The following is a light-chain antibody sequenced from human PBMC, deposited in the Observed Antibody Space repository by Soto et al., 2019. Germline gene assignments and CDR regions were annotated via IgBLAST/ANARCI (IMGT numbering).Light chain of an antibody. CDR3: QQSSITPHT. J-gene: IGKJ4*01. V-gene: IGKV1-39*01. Sequence: VQMTQSPSSLSASVGDRVTISCRASQSIGNYVHWYQHKPRKAPSLLIYGASSLQTGVPSRFSGTGSGTHFTLTISSLQSEDFATYYCQQSSITPHTFGGGTKVDIK. CDR1: QSIGNY. CDR2: GAS.